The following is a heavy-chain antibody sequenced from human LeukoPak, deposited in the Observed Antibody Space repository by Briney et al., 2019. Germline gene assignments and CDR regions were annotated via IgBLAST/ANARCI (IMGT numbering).Heavy chain of an antibody. CDR3: ARGGVSAAGFSFDC. D-gene: IGHD6-13*01. J-gene: IGHJ4*02. Sequence: ASVKVSCKASGGTFSSYAISWVRQAPGQGLEWMGGIIPIFGTANYAQKFQGRVTITADKSTSTAYMELSSLRSEDTAVYYCARGGVSAAGFSFDCWGQGTLVTVSS. V-gene: IGHV1-69*06. CDR2: IIPIFGTA. CDR1: GGTFSSYA.